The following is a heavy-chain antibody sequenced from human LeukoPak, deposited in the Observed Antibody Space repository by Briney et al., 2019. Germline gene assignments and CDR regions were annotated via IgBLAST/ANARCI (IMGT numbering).Heavy chain of an antibody. CDR3: ARDAAPPVRGVITNHFDY. D-gene: IGHD3-10*01. CDR1: GGSISSSSYY. J-gene: IGHJ4*02. CDR2: IYYSGST. V-gene: IGHV4-39*07. Sequence: SETLSLTCAVSGGSISSSSYYWGWIRQPPGKGLEWIGSIYYSGSTYYNPSLKSRVTISVDTSKNQFSLKLSSVTAADTAVYYCARDAAPPVRGVITNHFDYWGQGTLVTVSS.